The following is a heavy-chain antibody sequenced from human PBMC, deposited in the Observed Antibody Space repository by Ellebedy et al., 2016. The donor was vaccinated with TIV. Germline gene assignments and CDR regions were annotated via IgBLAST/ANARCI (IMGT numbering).Heavy chain of an antibody. D-gene: IGHD2-15*01. J-gene: IGHJ4*02. CDR2: INRNGGDT. Sequence: GESLKISXTTSGFTFSAYWMHWVRQAPGKGLVYVSHINRNGGDTNYADSVKGRFTVSRDNAKNTLSLQMNSLRADDTAVYYCAREGIESALDFWGQGTVVIVSS. CDR1: GFTFSAYW. V-gene: IGHV3-74*01. CDR3: AREGIESALDF.